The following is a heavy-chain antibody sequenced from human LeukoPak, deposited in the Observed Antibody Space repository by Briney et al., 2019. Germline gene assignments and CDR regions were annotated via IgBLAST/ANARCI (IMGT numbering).Heavy chain of an antibody. J-gene: IGHJ1*01. Sequence: PGGSLRLSCAASGFSFSEQWMHWVRQAPGKGLVWVSRISSGGTSRSYADSVEGRFTISRDNAKNTLYLQMDSLRDEDTAVYFCAILHIVDTTLAGWCQSTLVTVSS. CDR3: AILHIVDTTLAG. V-gene: IGHV3-74*01. CDR2: ISSGGTSR. CDR1: GFSFSEQW. D-gene: IGHD5-18*01.